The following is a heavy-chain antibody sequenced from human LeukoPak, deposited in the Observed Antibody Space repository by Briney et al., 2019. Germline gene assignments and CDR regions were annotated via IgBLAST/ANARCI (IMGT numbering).Heavy chain of an antibody. V-gene: IGHV3-7*01. CDR3: ARASAGIAVVGRFDP. CDR1: GFIFSRYW. CDR2: INQDGSEN. Sequence: PGGSLRLSCAASGFIFSRYWMSWIRQAPGKGLEWVANINQDGSENHYVDSVKGRFTISRDNVKNSLYLQMNSLRAEDTAVYYCARASAGIAVVGRFDPWGQGTLVTVSS. J-gene: IGHJ5*02. D-gene: IGHD6-19*01.